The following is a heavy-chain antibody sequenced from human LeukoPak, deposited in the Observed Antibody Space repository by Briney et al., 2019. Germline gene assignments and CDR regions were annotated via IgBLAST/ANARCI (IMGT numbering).Heavy chain of an antibody. D-gene: IGHD6-19*01. Sequence: GGSLRLSCAASGFTFSSYWMHWVRQAPGKGLVWVSRINSDGSSTSYADSVKGRFTISRDNAKNTLYLQMNSLRAEDTAVYYCARRIAVAGNFDYWDQGTLVTVSS. CDR1: GFTFSSYW. J-gene: IGHJ4*02. CDR2: INSDGSST. CDR3: ARRIAVAGNFDY. V-gene: IGHV3-74*01.